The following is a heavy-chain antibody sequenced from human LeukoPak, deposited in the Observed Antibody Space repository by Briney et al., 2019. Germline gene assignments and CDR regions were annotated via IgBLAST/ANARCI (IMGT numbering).Heavy chain of an antibody. Sequence: GGSLRLSCAASGFTFSSYEMNWVRQAPGKGLEWVSYISSSGSTIYYADSVKGRFTISRDNAKNSPYLQMNSLRAEDTAVYYCARAWELQPDYWGQGTLVTVSS. V-gene: IGHV3-48*03. CDR1: GFTFSSYE. CDR3: ARAWELQPDY. CDR2: ISSSGSTI. J-gene: IGHJ4*02. D-gene: IGHD1-26*01.